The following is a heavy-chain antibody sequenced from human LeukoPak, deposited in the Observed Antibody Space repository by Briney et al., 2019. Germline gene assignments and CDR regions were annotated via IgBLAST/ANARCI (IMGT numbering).Heavy chain of an antibody. J-gene: IGHJ4*02. V-gene: IGHV3-48*01. CDR1: GFTFSSYG. Sequence: GGSLRLSCAASGFTFSSYGMSWVRQAPGKGLEWVSGISWNSGSIGYADSVKGRFTISRDNAKNSLYLQMNSLRAEDTAVYYCASGVSSTSCYVDYWGQGTLVTVSS. CDR3: ASGVSSTSCYVDY. CDR2: ISWNSGSI. D-gene: IGHD2-2*01.